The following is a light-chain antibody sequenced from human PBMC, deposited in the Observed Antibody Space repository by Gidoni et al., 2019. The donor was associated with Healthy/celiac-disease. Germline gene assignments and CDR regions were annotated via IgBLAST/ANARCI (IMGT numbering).Light chain of an antibody. V-gene: IGKV1-5*03. CDR2: KAS. CDR1: QSISSW. CDR3: QQYNSFPLT. J-gene: IGKJ4*01. Sequence: DIQLTQSPSTLSASVGDRVTITCRASQSISSWLAWYQQKPGKAPKLLIYKASSLESGVPSRFSGSGSGTEFTLTISSLQPDDFATYYCQQYNSFPLTFGGGTKVEIK.